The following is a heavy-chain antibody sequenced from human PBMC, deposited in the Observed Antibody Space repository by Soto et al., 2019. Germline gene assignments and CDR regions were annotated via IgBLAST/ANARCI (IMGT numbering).Heavy chain of an antibody. D-gene: IGHD6-13*01. Sequence: SETLSLTCAVSGDSISSDKWWSWIRQPPGKGLQWIGEIYHSGSTKYNPSLKSRVIISVDKSKNQFPLKLSSVTDADTAVYYCARGETQQQRDYWGQGTLVT. CDR2: IYHSGST. CDR1: GDSISSDKW. CDR3: ARGETQQQRDY. J-gene: IGHJ4*02. V-gene: IGHV4-4*02.